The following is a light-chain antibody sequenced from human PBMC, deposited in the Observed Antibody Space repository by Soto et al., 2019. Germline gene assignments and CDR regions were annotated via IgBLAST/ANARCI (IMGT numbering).Light chain of an antibody. CDR1: SSDVGAYDY. V-gene: IGLV2-14*03. Sequence: QSVLTQPASVSGPPGQSITISCTGTSSDVGAYDYVSWYQQHPDKAPKLMIYEVSNRPSGVSNRFSGSKSVNTATLTISGLQADDEADYYCSSYTSSSTRVFGTGTRSPS. J-gene: IGLJ1*01. CDR3: SSYTSSSTRV. CDR2: EVS.